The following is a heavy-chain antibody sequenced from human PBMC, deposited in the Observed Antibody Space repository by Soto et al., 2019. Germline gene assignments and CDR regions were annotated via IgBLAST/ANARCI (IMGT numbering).Heavy chain of an antibody. Sequence: QVQLQESGPGLVKPSQTLSLTCTVSGGSISSGGYYWSWIRQHPGKGLEWIGYIYYSGSTYYNPSLKSRATISVDTSKNLFSLKLSSVTAADTAVHYCARTFGGIIVYFDYWGQGTLVTVSS. V-gene: IGHV4-31*03. CDR3: ARTFGGIIVYFDY. CDR2: IYYSGST. D-gene: IGHD3-16*02. J-gene: IGHJ4*02. CDR1: GGSISSGGYY.